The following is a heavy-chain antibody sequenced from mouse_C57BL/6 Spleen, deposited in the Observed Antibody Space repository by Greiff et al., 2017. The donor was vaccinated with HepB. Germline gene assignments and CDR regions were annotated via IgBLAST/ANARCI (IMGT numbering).Heavy chain of an antibody. CDR3: ARAGDGPYYFDY. CDR1: GYTFTSYW. J-gene: IGHJ2*01. Sequence: QVQLQQPGAELVKPGASVKMSCKASGYTFTSYWITWVKQRPGQGLEWIGDIYPGSGSTNYNEKLKSKATLTVDTSSSTAYMRLSSLTSEDSAVHYCARAGDGPYYFDYWGQGTTLAVSS. D-gene: IGHD2-3*01. V-gene: IGHV1-55*01. CDR2: IYPGSGST.